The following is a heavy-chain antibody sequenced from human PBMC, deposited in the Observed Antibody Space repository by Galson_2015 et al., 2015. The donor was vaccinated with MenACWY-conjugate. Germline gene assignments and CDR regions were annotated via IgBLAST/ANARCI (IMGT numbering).Heavy chain of an antibody. V-gene: IGHV3-48*02. CDR1: GLTFSSNT. D-gene: IGHD2-21*01. Sequence: SLRISCAASGLTFSSNTMNWVRQAPGKGLEWVSSISSAGSSIYYEDSVKGRFTISRDNAENSLYLQMNSLRDEDTAVYYCAKSLTILDYWGQGTLVTVSS. CDR3: AKSLTILDY. CDR2: ISSAGSSI. J-gene: IGHJ4*02.